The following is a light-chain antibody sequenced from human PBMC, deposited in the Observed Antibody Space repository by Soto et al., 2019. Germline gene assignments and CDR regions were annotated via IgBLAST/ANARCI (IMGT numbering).Light chain of an antibody. V-gene: IGKV1-5*03. CDR3: QPCNSYPYT. CDR2: RAS. Sequence: DIQMTQSPSTLSASVGDRVTITCRASQSISAWLAWYQKKPWKAPKLLIYRASSLESGVPSRFSGSRSGTAFTLTISSLQPYDFATYYCQPCNSYPYTFGLGTKLAIK. J-gene: IGKJ2*01. CDR1: QSISAW.